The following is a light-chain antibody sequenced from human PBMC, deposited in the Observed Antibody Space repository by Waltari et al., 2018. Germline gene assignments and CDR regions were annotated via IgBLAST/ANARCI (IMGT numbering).Light chain of an antibody. V-gene: IGKV4-1*01. Sequence: DIVMTQSPDSLAVSLGEWATINCKSSQSVLYSSNKKNYLAWYQQKPGQSPKLLIYWASTRESGVPDRFSGSGSETDFTLTISNLQGEDVAVYYCQQYYSTLSWTFGQGTKVEIK. CDR1: QSVLYSSNKKNY. CDR3: QQYYSTLSWT. J-gene: IGKJ1*01. CDR2: WAS.